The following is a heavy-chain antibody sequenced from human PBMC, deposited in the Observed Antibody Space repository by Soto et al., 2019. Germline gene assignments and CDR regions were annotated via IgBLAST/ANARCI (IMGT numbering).Heavy chain of an antibody. D-gene: IGHD1-26*01. J-gene: IGHJ4*02. CDR1: RYTFTNYY. Sequence: GASVKVSCKASRYTFTNYYMHWVRQAPGQGLEWMGMINPRGDNTNYAQNFQGRVTITRDTSTSTVYMHLSSLTSEDTAVYYCARDDSGFSGSHYIDYFNYWGQGALVTVSS. CDR2: INPRGDNT. V-gene: IGHV1-46*01. CDR3: ARDDSGFSGSHYIDYFNY.